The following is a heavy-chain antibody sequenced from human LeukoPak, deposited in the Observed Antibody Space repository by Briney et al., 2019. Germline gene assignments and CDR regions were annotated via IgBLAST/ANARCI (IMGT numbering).Heavy chain of an antibody. Sequence: TGGSLRLSCAASGFTFSSYAMNWVRQAPAKGLEWVSGISGSGGSTYYADAVKVRFTISRDNSKSTLYLQMNSLSAEDTAIYHCAKTSSYRNSWYDYWGQGTLVTVSS. CDR3: AKTSSYRNSWYDY. J-gene: IGHJ4*02. V-gene: IGHV3-23*01. CDR1: GFTFSSYA. D-gene: IGHD6-13*01. CDR2: ISGSGGST.